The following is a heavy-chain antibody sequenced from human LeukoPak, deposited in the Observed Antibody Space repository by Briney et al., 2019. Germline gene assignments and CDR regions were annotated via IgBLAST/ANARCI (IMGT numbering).Heavy chain of an antibody. D-gene: IGHD3-16*02. Sequence: SETLSLTCTVSGDSISSSRYYWGWIRQPPGKGQEWIGSIYYSLSTYYNPSLKSRVTISVDTSKNQFSLKLSSVTAADTAVYYCARSRGHRAFDPWGQGTLVTVSS. J-gene: IGHJ5*02. CDR3: ARSRGHRAFDP. V-gene: IGHV4-39*01. CDR2: IYYSLST. CDR1: GDSISSSRYY.